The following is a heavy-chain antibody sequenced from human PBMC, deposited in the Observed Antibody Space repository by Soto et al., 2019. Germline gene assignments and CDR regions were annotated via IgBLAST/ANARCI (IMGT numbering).Heavy chain of an antibody. J-gene: IGHJ2*01. Sequence: QVQLQESGPGLVKPSETLSLTCTVSGASISRYYWSWIRQPPGKGLEWIGYFYYSGRTNYNPSLKSRVTISVDTSKNQFSLKLSSVTAADTAVYYCARGRGGYFDLWGRGTLVTVSS. CDR1: GASISRYY. V-gene: IGHV4-59*01. CDR2: FYYSGRT. CDR3: ARGRGGYFDL.